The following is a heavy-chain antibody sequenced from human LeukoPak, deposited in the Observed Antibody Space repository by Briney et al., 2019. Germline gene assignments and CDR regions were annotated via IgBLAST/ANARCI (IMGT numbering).Heavy chain of an antibody. CDR2: ISWNSGSI. CDR1: GFTFDDYA. V-gene: IGHV3-9*01. Sequence: PGRSLRLSCAASGFTFDDYAMHWVRQAPGKGLEWVSGISWNSGSIGYADSVKGRFTISRDNAKNSLYLQMNSLRAEDTALYYCAKVPLEFSSSWYPGYFQHWGQGTLVTVSS. CDR3: AKVPLEFSSSWYPGYFQH. J-gene: IGHJ1*01. D-gene: IGHD6-13*01.